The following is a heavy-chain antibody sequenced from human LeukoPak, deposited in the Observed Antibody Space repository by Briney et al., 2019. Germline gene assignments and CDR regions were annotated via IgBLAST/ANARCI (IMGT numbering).Heavy chain of an antibody. J-gene: IGHJ4*02. D-gene: IGHD6-19*01. CDR1: GGSISSYY. Sequence: PSETLSLTCTVSGGSISSYYWSWIRQPAGKGLEWIGRIYTSGSTNYNPSLKSRVTISVDKSKNQFSLNLSSVTAADTAVYYCARVGYTSGWYYFDYWGQGILVTVSS. CDR2: IYTSGST. CDR3: ARVGYTSGWYYFDY. V-gene: IGHV4-4*07.